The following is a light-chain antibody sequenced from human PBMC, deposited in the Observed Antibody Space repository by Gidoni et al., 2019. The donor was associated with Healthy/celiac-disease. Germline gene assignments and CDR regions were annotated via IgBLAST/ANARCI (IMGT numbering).Light chain of an antibody. CDR3: QQYNSYWT. J-gene: IGKJ1*01. V-gene: IGKV1-5*03. CDR2: KAS. CDR1: QSSSSW. Sequence: DIQMTQSPPTLSASVGDRVTITCRASQSSSSWLAWYQQKPGKAPKLLIYKASSLESGVPARFSGSGSGTEFTLTISSLQPDDFATYYCQQYNSYWTFXXXTKVEIK.